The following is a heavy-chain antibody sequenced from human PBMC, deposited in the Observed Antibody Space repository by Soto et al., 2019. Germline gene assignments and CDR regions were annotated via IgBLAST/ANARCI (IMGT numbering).Heavy chain of an antibody. V-gene: IGHV3-30*18. CDR3: AKNRRRWLQLGGYFDY. D-gene: IGHD5-12*01. CDR2: ISYDGSNK. J-gene: IGHJ4*02. CDR1: GFTFSSYG. Sequence: QVQLVESGGGVVQPGRSLRLSCAASGFTFSSYGMHWVRQAPGKGLEWVAVISYDGSNKYYADSVKGRFTISRDNSKNMLYLQMNSLRAEDTAVYYCAKNRRRWLQLGGYFDYWGQGTLVTVSS.